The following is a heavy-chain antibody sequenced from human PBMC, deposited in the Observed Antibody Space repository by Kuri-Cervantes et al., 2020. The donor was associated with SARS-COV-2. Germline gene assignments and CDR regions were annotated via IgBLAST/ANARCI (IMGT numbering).Heavy chain of an antibody. CDR1: GYTFTGYY. D-gene: IGHD3-10*01. J-gene: IGHJ4*02. V-gene: IGHV1-2*04. Sequence: SVNVSCKASGYTFTGYYIHWVRQAPGQWLEWMGSINPYTGGTQYAQKFQGWVTLTRDTSLSAAFMGLSSLTSDDTALYYCARGGGVRGLMVVFRWRGAGPLDLWGQGSPVTVSS. CDR3: ARGGGVRGLMVVFRWRGAGPLDL. CDR2: INPYTGGT.